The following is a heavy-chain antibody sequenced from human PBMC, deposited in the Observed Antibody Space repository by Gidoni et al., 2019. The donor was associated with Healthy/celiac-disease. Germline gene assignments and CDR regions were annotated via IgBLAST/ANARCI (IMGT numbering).Heavy chain of an antibody. J-gene: IGHJ6*02. V-gene: IGHV1-69*12. CDR3: ARGNYYYYGMDV. Sequence: QVQLVQSVAEVTKPGSSVQFSFKALGGPFSSYAISWVRQAPGQGLEWMGGIIPIFGTANYAQKFQGRVTITADESTSTAYMELSSLRSEDTAVYYCARGNYYYYGMDVWGQGTTVTVSS. CDR2: IIPIFGTA. CDR1: GGPFSSYA.